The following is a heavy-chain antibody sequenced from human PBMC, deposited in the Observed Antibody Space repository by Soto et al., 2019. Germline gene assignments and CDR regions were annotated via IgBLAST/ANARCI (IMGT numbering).Heavy chain of an antibody. J-gene: IGHJ5*02. CDR2: ITPNSGFT. V-gene: IGHV1-2*02. CDR1: GYTFTGHY. D-gene: IGHD2-8*01. Sequence: GASVKVSCKASGYTFTGHYMHWVRQAPGQGLEWMGWITPNSGFTNYAQKFQGRVTMTRDTSISTAYMELSRLTSDDTAVYFCEKDNGALVNFDHWGQGTPVTVSS. CDR3: EKDNGALVNFDH.